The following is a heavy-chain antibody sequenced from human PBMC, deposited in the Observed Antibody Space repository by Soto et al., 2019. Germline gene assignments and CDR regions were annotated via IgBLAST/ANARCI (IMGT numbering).Heavy chain of an antibody. D-gene: IGHD3-10*01. CDR1: GFTFSSYA. Sequence: QVQLVESGGGVVQPGRSLRLSCAASGFTFSSYAMHWVRQAPGKGLEWVAVISYDGSNKYYADSVKGRFTISRDNSKNTLYLQMNSLRAEDTAVYYCARDPNYYGSGHAFDYWGQGTLVTVSS. J-gene: IGHJ4*02. CDR2: ISYDGSNK. CDR3: ARDPNYYGSGHAFDY. V-gene: IGHV3-30-3*01.